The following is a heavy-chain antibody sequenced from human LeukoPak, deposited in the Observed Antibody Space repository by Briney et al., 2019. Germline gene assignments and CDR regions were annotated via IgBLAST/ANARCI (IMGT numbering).Heavy chain of an antibody. V-gene: IGHV3-30*02. CDR3: ARTYNPDY. J-gene: IGHJ4*02. D-gene: IGHD1-14*01. CDR2: IRYDGNNK. CDR1: GFTFSSTG. Sequence: GSLRLSCTASGFTFSSTGMHWVRQAPGKGLEWVSYIRYDGNNKYYGDSVKGRLTVSRDDSKNTLYLQMNSLRVEDTAVYYCARTYNPDYWGQGTLVTVSS.